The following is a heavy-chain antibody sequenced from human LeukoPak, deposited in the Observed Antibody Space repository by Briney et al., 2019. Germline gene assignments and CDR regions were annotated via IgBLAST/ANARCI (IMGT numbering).Heavy chain of an antibody. Sequence: SETLSLTCTVSGGSISSGGYYWSWIRQHPGKGLEWIGYIYYSGSTYYNPSLKSRVTISVDTSKNQFSLKLSSVTAADTAVYYCARADIVVVVAATGAVTYYYYGMDVWGQGTTVTVSS. CDR2: IYYSGST. V-gene: IGHV4-31*03. J-gene: IGHJ6*02. CDR1: GGSISSGGYY. CDR3: ARADIVVVVAATGAVTYYYYGMDV. D-gene: IGHD2-15*01.